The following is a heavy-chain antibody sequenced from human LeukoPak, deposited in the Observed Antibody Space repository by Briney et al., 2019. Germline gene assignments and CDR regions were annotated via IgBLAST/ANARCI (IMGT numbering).Heavy chain of an antibody. CDR2: VYYTEST. Sequence: SETLSLTCNVSGASTRDSYSYWSWLRQAPGRGLEWIGIVYYTESTYYNPTLKSRATVSIDTSRSQFSLKLPSMTAADTAVYYCARLRIVVVPGKGYFDNWGQGTLVTASS. CDR1: GASTRDSYSY. D-gene: IGHD2-2*01. CDR3: ARLRIVVVPGKGYFDN. J-gene: IGHJ4*02. V-gene: IGHV4-39*01.